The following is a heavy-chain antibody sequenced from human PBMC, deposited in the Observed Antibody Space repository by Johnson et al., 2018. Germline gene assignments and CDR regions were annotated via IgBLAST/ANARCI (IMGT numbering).Heavy chain of an antibody. J-gene: IGHJ3*02. D-gene: IGHD5-24*01. CDR3: ARDDGYNDAFDI. CDR1: GFTFSSYS. V-gene: IGHV3-48*01. CDR2: ISSSSSTI. Sequence: VQLVESGGGLVQPGGSLRLSCAASGFTFSSYSMNWVRQAPGKGLEWVSYISSSSSTIYYADSVKGRFTISSDNAKKSLYLQMKSLRAEDTAVYHCARDDGYNDAFDIWGQGTMVTVSS.